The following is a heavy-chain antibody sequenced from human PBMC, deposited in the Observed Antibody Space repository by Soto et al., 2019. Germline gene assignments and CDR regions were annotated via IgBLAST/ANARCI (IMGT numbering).Heavy chain of an antibody. CDR3: AGSVVVVAATPF. D-gene: IGHD2-15*01. Sequence: QLQLQESGPGLVKPSETLSLTCTVSGGSISSSSYYWGGFRRPPGKGLEGIGRIYYSGSTSSNPSLKSRVTISVYTSKNQFSLKLSSVTAADTAVYYCAGSVVVVAATPFWGQGTLVTVSS. CDR2: IYYSGST. V-gene: IGHV4-39*01. CDR1: GGSISSSSYY. J-gene: IGHJ4*02.